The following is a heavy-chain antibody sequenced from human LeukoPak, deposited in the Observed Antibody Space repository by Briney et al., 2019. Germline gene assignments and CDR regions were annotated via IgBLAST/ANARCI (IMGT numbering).Heavy chain of an antibody. J-gene: IGHJ3*02. CDR1: GGSISSYY. CDR3: ARESHFDSTGYYYPQPFDI. CDR2: IYYSGST. V-gene: IGHV4-59*01. Sequence: PSETLSLTCTVSGGSISSYYWSWIRQPPGKGLEWIGYIYYSGSTNYNPSLQSRIIISVDTSKNQFSLKLTSVTAADTAVYYCARESHFDSTGYYYPQPFDIWGQGTTVTVSS. D-gene: IGHD3-22*01.